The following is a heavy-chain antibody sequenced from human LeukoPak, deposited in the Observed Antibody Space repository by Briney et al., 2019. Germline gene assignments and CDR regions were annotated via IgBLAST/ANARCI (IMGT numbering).Heavy chain of an antibody. CDR2: INPNSGGT. V-gene: IGHV1-2*02. CDR1: GYIFTGYY. CDR3: EREDYYDSSGYYKNKEYFQH. Sequence: ASVKVSCKGSGYIFTGYYMHWVRQAPGQGLEWMGWINPNSGGTNYAQKFQGRVTMTRDTSISTAYMALSRLRADDTAVYYCEREDYYDSSGYYKNKEYFQHWGQGTLVTVSS. J-gene: IGHJ1*01. D-gene: IGHD3-22*01.